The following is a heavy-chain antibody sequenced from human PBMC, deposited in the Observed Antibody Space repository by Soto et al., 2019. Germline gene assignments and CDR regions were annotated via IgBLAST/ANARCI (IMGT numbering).Heavy chain of an antibody. V-gene: IGHV4-59*01. CDR2: IYYSGST. CDR3: ARGGRMLLSFYYCSTDV. J-gene: IGHJ6*02. D-gene: IGHD2-8*01. Sequence: PGKGLEWIGYIYYSGSTNYNPSLKSRVTISVDTSKNQFSLKLSSVTAADTAVYYCARGGRMLLSFYYCSTDVGCLGTTVTVSS.